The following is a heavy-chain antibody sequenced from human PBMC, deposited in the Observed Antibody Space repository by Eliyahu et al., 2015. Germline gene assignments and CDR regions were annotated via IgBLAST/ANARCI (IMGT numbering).Heavy chain of an antibody. CDR1: GGXISSGSYY. J-gene: IGHJ5*02. D-gene: IGHD6-19*01. Sequence: QVQLQESGPGLVKPSQTLSLTCTVXGGXISSGSYYWXWIRQPAGKGLEWIGRIYTRGGTHSNPSLKSRVTISVDTSKNQFSLKLSSVTAADTAVYYCARGDSSGWYNNWFDPWGQGTLVTVSS. V-gene: IGHV4-61*02. CDR3: ARGDSSGWYNNWFDP. CDR2: IYTRGGT.